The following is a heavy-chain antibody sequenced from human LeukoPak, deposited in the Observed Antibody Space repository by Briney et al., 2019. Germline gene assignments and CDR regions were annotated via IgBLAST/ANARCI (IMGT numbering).Heavy chain of an antibody. Sequence: GSLRLSCAASGFTFSSYWMSWVRQAPGKGLEWVANIKQDGSEKYYVDSVKGRFTISRDNAKNSLYLQMNSLRAEDTAVYYCAREAFGSSYSCFDYWGQGTLVTVSS. D-gene: IGHD6-13*01. CDR1: GFTFSSYW. V-gene: IGHV3-7*01. J-gene: IGHJ4*02. CDR3: AREAFGSSYSCFDY. CDR2: IKQDGSEK.